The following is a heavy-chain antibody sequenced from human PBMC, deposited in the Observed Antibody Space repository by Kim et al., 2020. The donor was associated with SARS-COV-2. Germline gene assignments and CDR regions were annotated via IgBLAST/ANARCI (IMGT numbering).Heavy chain of an antibody. D-gene: IGHD2-15*01. CDR3: AKGAAISGDFTCYWDDV. Sequence: GGSLRLSCVASGVTFISYAMSWVRHAPGEGLGWVSSLSGGGGSTYYAASVKGRFTISRDNNKNTLYLQMNSMRTEDTAAYYCAKGAAISGDFTCYWDDV. CDR1: GVTFISYA. J-gene: IGHJ3*01. CDR2: LSGGGGST. V-gene: IGHV3-23*01.